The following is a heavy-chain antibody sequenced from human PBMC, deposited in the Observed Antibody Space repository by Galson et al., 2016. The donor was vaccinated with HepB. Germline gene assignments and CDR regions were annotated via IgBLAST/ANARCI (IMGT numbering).Heavy chain of an antibody. CDR3: ARLAGSGWTFDF. V-gene: IGHV3-7*01. Sequence: SLRLSCAASDFTLSFYWMGWVRQAPGKGLEWVATIKGDGTQKRYVDSVEGRFTLSRGNAENAMFLQMDSLRVEDTAVYYFARLAGSGWTFDFWGQGTLVTVSS. J-gene: IGHJ4*02. D-gene: IGHD6-19*01. CDR1: DFTLSFYW. CDR2: IKGDGTQK.